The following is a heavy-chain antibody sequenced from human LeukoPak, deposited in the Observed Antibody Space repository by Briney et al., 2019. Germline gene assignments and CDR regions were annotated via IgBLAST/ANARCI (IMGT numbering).Heavy chain of an antibody. CDR1: GYTFTSYG. D-gene: IGHD1-26*01. V-gene: IGHV1-18*01. CDR2: ISAYNGNT. CDR3: ARPGASYYLGAFDI. Sequence: ASVTVSCKASGYTFTSYGISWVRQAPGQGLEWMGWISAYNGNTNYAQKLQGRVTMTTDTSTSTAYMELRSLRSDDTAVYYCARPGASYYLGAFDIWGQGTMVTVSS. J-gene: IGHJ3*02.